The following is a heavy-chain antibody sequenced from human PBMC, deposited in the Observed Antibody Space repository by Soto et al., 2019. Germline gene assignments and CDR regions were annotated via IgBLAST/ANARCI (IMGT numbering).Heavy chain of an antibody. CDR3: ARDTYYYDSSGCPALVDY. D-gene: IGHD3-22*01. CDR2: IWHDGSNK. V-gene: IGHV3-33*01. Sequence: GGSLRLSCAASGFTFSSYGMHWVRQAPGKGLEWVAVIWHDGSNKYYADSVKGRFTISRDYSKNTLYLQMNSLRAEDTAVYYCARDTYYYDSSGCPALVDYCGKGTLVTVSS. J-gene: IGHJ4*02. CDR1: GFTFSSYG.